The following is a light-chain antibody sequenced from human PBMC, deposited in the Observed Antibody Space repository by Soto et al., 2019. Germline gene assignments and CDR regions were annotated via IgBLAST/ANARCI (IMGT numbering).Light chain of an antibody. CDR1: KLGNKY. Sequence: SYELTQPPSVSVSPGQTASINCSGHKLGNKYACWYQQKPGQSPVLLIYQDTKRPSGIPERFSGSNSGNTATLTISGTQAMDEADYYCQAWDSSTVVFGGGTKLTVL. CDR2: QDT. J-gene: IGLJ2*01. V-gene: IGLV3-1*01. CDR3: QAWDSSTVV.